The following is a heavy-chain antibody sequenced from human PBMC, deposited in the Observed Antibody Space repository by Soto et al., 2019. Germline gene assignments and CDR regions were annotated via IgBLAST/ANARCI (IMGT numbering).Heavy chain of an antibody. D-gene: IGHD3-22*01. CDR2: IIPIFGTA. V-gene: IGHV1-69*01. J-gene: IGHJ4*02. CDR1: GGTFSSYA. Sequence: QVQLVQSGAEVKKPGSSVKVSCKASGGTFSSYAISWVRQAPGQGLEWMGGIIPIFGTANYAQKFQGRVTITADESTSTAYMELSSLRSEDTAVYYCAKRGHDSSGYFEYYFDYWGQGTLFTVSS. CDR3: AKRGHDSSGYFEYYFDY.